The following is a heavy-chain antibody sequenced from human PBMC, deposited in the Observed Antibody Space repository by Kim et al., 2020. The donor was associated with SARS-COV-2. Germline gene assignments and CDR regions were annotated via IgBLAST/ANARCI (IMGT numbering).Heavy chain of an antibody. CDR3: TRRIANDYLLDWFDP. CDR2: IRSKAYGGTT. J-gene: IGHJ5*02. CDR1: GFTFGDYA. Sequence: GGSLRLSCTASGFTFGDYAMSWFRQAPGKGLEWVGFIRSKAYGGTTEYAASVKGRFTISRDDSKSIAYLQMNSLKTEDTAVYYCTRRIANDYLLDWFDPWGQGTLVTVSS. V-gene: IGHV3-49*03. D-gene: IGHD4-17*01.